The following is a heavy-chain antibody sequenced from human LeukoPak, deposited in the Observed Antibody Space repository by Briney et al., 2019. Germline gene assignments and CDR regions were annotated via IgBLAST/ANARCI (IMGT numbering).Heavy chain of an antibody. J-gene: IGHJ6*03. CDR2: IYYSGST. D-gene: IGHD5-18*01. V-gene: IGHV4-59*01. CDR1: GGSISSYY. Sequence: SETLSLTCTVSGGSISSYYWSWIRQPPGKGLEWIGYIYYSGSTNYNPSLKSRVTISVDTSKNQFSLKLSSATAADTAVYYCARDGHTAMGGYYYYYMDVWGKGTTVTISS. CDR3: ARDGHTAMGGYYYYYMDV.